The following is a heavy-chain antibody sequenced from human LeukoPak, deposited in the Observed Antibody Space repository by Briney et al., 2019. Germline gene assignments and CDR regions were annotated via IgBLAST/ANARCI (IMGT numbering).Heavy chain of an antibody. J-gene: IGHJ3*02. CDR2: ISSSSSYI. V-gene: IGHV3-21*01. Sequence: RAGGSLRLSCAASGFTFSSYSMNWVRQAPGKGLEWVSSISSSSSYIHYADSVKGRFTISRDNAKNSLYLQMNSLRAEDTAVYYCARGGHRVQLERRAFDIWGQGTMVTVSS. D-gene: IGHD1-1*01. CDR1: GFTFSSYS. CDR3: ARGGHRVQLERRAFDI.